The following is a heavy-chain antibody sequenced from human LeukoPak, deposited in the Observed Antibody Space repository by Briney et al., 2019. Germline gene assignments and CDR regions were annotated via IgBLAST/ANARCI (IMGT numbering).Heavy chain of an antibody. CDR3: ARSVGLASSSEYYYYYMDV. D-gene: IGHD3-3*02. V-gene: IGHV1-46*01. CDR1: GYTFTSYY. CDR2: INPSGGST. Sequence: GASVKVSCKASGYTFTSYYMHWVRQAPGQGLEWMGIINPSGGSTSYARKFQGRVTMTRDMSTSTVYMELSSLRSEDTAVYYCARSVGLASSSEYYYYYMDVWGKGTTVTVSS. J-gene: IGHJ6*03.